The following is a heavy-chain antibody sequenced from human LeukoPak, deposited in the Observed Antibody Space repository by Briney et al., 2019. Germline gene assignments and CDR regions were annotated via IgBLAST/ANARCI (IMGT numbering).Heavy chain of an antibody. CDR1: GFTFSSYS. Sequence: GGSLRLSCAASGFTFSSYSMNWVRQAPGKGLEWVSSISSSSSYIYYADSVKGRFTISRDNAKNSLYLQMNSLRAEDTAVYYCARIGDIAAAAHWGQGTLVTVSS. J-gene: IGHJ4*02. D-gene: IGHD6-13*01. CDR3: ARIGDIAAAAH. CDR2: ISSSSSYI. V-gene: IGHV3-21*01.